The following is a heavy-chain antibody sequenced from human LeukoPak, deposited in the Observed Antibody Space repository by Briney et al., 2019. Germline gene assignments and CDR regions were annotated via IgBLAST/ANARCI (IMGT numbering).Heavy chain of an antibody. CDR2: INHSGST. Sequence: PSETLSLTCTVSGGSISSSAHYWVWIRQPPGKGLEWIGEINHSGSTNYNPSLKSRVTISVDTSKNQFSLKLSSVTAADTAVYYCARWADYSTFDYWGQGTLVTVSS. J-gene: IGHJ4*02. CDR3: ARWADYSTFDY. D-gene: IGHD4-11*01. V-gene: IGHV4-39*07. CDR1: GGSISSSAHY.